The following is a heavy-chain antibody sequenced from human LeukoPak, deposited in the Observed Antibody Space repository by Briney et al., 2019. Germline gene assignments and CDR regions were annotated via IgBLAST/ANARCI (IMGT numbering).Heavy chain of an antibody. CDR3: ARAILTPSGYVWYFDL. V-gene: IGHV4-39*07. CDR2: IYYSGST. Sequence: SETLSLTCTVSGGSISSSSYYWGWIRQPPGKGLEWIGSIYYSGSTYYNPSLKSRVTISVDTSKNQFSLKLSSVTAADTAVYHCARAILTPSGYVWYFDLWGRGTLVTVSS. CDR1: GGSISSSSYY. J-gene: IGHJ2*01. D-gene: IGHD3-3*01.